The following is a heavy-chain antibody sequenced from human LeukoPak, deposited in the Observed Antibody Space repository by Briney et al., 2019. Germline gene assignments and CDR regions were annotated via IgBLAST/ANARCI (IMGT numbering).Heavy chain of an antibody. D-gene: IGHD2-2*01. CDR3: ARGHLDCSSTSCYVFDP. V-gene: IGHV4-59*01. J-gene: IGHJ5*02. CDR1: GGSISSYY. Sequence: SETLSLTCTVSGGSISSYYWSWIRQPPGKGLEWIGYIYYSGSTNYNPSLKSRVTISVDTSKNQFSLKLSSVTAADTAVYYCARGHLDCSSTSCYVFDPWGQGTLVTVSS. CDR2: IYYSGST.